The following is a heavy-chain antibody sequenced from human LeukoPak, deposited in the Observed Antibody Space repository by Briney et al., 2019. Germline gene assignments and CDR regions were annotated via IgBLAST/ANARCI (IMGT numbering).Heavy chain of an antibody. V-gene: IGHV4-39*07. Sequence: LETLSLTCTVSGGSISNSIYYWGWIRQPPGKGLEWIGSIYYSGSTYYNPSLKSRVTISVDTSKNQFSLKLSSVTAADTAVYYCAREFGHYDILTGYYLNYFDYWGQGTLVTVSS. D-gene: IGHD3-9*01. CDR2: IYYSGST. CDR3: AREFGHYDILTGYYLNYFDY. J-gene: IGHJ4*02. CDR1: GGSISNSIYY.